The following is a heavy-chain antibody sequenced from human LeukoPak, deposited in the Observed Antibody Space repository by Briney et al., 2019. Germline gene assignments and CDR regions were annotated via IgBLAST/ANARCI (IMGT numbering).Heavy chain of an antibody. CDR2: IWYDGSNK. J-gene: IGHJ6*03. CDR3: ADYYMDV. V-gene: IGHV3-33*01. Sequence: AGGSLRLSCAASGFTFSSYGMHRVRPGPGKGLEGVAVIWYDGSNKYYEDPVKGRFTIARDNSKNTVYLQMNSLRAEDTAVYYCADYYMDVWGKGTTVTVSS. CDR1: GFTFSSYG.